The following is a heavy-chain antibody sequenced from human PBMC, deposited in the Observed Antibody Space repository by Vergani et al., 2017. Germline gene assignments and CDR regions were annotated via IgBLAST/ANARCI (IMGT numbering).Heavy chain of an antibody. CDR1: GFTFSACP. CDR2: ISARYPST. J-gene: IGHJ6*03. D-gene: IGHD2-2*01. Sequence: EVQLLQSGGGVIQPGGSVRLSCAASGFTFSACPMTWVRQAPGKGLEWVSAISARYPSTYYADSVKGRFTISRDNSKNMLYLQMNSLRAEDTAVYYCARDYIVVVPAATYYYMDVWGKGP. V-gene: IGHV3-23*01. CDR3: ARDYIVVVPAATYYYMDV.